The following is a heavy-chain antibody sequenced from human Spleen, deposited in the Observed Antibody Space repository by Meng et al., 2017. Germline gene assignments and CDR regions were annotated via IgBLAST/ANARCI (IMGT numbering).Heavy chain of an antibody. V-gene: IGHV4-34*01. CDR3: ARGPRRGYCSGGSCYFDY. CDR2: INHSGST. Sequence: VQLQQWGAGLLKPSETLSLPCTVDGGSFSGYYWSWIRQPPGKGLEWIGEINHSGSTNYNPSLKSRVTISVDTSKNQFSLKLSSVTAADTAVYYCARGPRRGYCSGGSCYFDYWGQGTLVTVSS. CDR1: GGSFSGYY. J-gene: IGHJ4*02. D-gene: IGHD2-15*01.